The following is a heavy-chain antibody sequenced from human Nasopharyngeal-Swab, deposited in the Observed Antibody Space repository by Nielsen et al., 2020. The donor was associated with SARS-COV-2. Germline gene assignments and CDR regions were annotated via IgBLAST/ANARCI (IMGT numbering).Heavy chain of an antibody. CDR1: GFTFRSCL. J-gene: IGHJ4*02. D-gene: IGHD1-1*01. V-gene: IGHV3-74*01. CDR2: ITPDGSSP. Sequence: GEFLKIPCSVSGFTFRSCLLHWVRHAPGKGLVWVSRITPDGSSPSYADSVQGRFTISRDNAKNTLYLQLNSLRAEDTAVYYCARDKDWNGLDSWGQGTLVTVSS. CDR3: ARDKDWNGLDS.